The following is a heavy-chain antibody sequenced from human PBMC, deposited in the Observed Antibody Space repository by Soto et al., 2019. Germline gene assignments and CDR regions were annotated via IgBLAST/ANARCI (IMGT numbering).Heavy chain of an antibody. J-gene: IGHJ5*02. Sequence: QVQLLQSGAELREPGSSVRISCTPSGGTFVSSAFAWVRQAPGGKLEWMGGIIPILRSTKYAEKFLGRLTIRADDSSRTAYLELSSLTFDDMAVYFCAKKNPHGDSNKAWLDPWGQGTLVTVST. D-gene: IGHD2-8*01. CDR3: AKKNPHGDSNKAWLDP. CDR1: GGTFVSSA. V-gene: IGHV1-69*01. CDR2: IIPILRST.